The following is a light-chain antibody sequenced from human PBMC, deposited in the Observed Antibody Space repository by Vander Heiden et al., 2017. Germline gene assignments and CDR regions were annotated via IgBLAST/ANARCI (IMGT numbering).Light chain of an antibody. J-gene: IGKJ5*01. Sequence: DIQMTQYPASLSASVGDRDTITCRASQSISSYLNWYQQKPGKAPKLLMYAASSLQSGVPSRFSGSGSGTDFTLTISSLQPEDFATYYCQQSYSTPPITFGQGTRLEIK. CDR2: AAS. CDR1: QSISSY. CDR3: QQSYSTPPIT. V-gene: IGKV1-39*01.